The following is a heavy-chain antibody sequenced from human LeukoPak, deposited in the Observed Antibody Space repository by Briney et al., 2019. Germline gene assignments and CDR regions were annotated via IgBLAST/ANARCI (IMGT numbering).Heavy chain of an antibody. CDR2: IYSGGST. V-gene: IGHV3-53*04. J-gene: IGHJ3*02. Sequence: GGSLRLSCAASGFTVSSNYMSWVRQAPGKGLEWVSVIYSGGSTYYADSVKGRFTISRHNSKNTLYLQMNGLRAEDTAVYYCASPYYDILTGYRPGAFDIWGQGTMVTVSS. CDR1: GFTVSSNY. CDR3: ASPYYDILTGYRPGAFDI. D-gene: IGHD3-9*01.